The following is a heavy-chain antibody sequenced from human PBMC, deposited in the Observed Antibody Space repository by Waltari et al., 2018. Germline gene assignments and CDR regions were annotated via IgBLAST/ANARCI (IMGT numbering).Heavy chain of an antibody. J-gene: IGHJ4*02. Sequence: QVQLQESGPGLVKPSQTLSLTCTVSGGSISSGSYYWSWIRQPAGKGLEWIGYIYTSGSTNYNPSLKSRVTISVDTSKNQFSLKLSSVTAADTAVYYCARDTGWFRELDYWGQGTLVTVSS. D-gene: IGHD3-10*01. CDR3: ARDTGWFRELDY. CDR1: GGSISSGSYY. V-gene: IGHV4-61*09. CDR2: IYTSGST.